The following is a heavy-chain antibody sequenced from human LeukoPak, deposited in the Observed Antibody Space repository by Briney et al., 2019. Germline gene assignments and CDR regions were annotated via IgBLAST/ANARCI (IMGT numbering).Heavy chain of an antibody. Sequence: GGSLRLSCAASGFTFSNYGMNWVRQAPGKGLEWVAFIRYDGSNKYYADSVKGRFTISRDNSKNTLYLQMNSLRVEDTAVYYCNAFDIWGQGTMVTVSS. CDR1: GFTFSNYG. CDR3: NAFDI. CDR2: IRYDGSNK. V-gene: IGHV3-30*02. J-gene: IGHJ3*02.